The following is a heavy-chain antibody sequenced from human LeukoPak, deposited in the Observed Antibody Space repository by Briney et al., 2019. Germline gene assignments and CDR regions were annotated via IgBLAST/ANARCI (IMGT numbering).Heavy chain of an antibody. V-gene: IGHV1-2*06. CDR3: AREGDGYKILPFDY. CDR1: GYTFTGYY. J-gene: IGHJ4*02. CDR2: INPNSGGT. D-gene: IGHD5-24*01. Sequence: AASVKVSCKASGYTFTGYYMHWVRQAPGQGLEWMGRINPNSGGTNYAQKFQGRVTMTRDTSISTAYMELSRLRSDDTAVCYCAREGDGYKILPFDYWGQGTLVTVSS.